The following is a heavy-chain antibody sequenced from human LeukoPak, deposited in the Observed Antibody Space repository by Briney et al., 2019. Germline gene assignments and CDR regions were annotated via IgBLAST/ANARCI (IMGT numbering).Heavy chain of an antibody. CDR1: GFTFSDYH. D-gene: IGHD3-22*01. V-gene: IGHV3-11*05. J-gene: IGHJ4*02. CDR2: ISGSSIYT. Sequence: PGGSLRLSCAASGFTFSDYHMTWIRQAPGKGLEWVSYISGSSIYTRYADSVKGRFTISRDNAKSSLYLQMNSLRAEDTALYYCVRDISGYYFDYWGQGTLVTVSS. CDR3: VRDISGYYFDY.